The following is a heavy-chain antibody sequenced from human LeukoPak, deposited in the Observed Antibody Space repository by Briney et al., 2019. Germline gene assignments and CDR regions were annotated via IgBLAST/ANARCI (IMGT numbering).Heavy chain of an antibody. V-gene: IGHV4-59*08. D-gene: IGHD1-26*01. CDR2: IYYSGST. CDR3: ARQYSGSYFNYFDY. Sequence: KPSETLSLTCTVSGGSISSYYWSWIRQPPGKGLEWIGYIYYSGSTNYNPSLKSRVTISVDTSKNQFSLKLSSVTAADTAVYYCARQYSGSYFNYFDYWGRGTLVTVSS. CDR1: GGSISSYY. J-gene: IGHJ4*02.